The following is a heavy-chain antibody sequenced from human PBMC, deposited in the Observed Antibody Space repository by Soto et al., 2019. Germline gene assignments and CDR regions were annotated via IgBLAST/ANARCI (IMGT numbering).Heavy chain of an antibody. J-gene: IGHJ4*02. Sequence: EVQLVESGGGLVQPGGSLRLSCAASGFTVSNNYMCWVRQAPGKGLEWVSLIYSGGVTHYADSVRGRFTISRDNSRNILYLQMNSLRADDTAVYYCAKRGTTVTSSLWYWGQGTLVTVSS. CDR2: IYSGGVT. D-gene: IGHD4-17*01. CDR3: AKRGTTVTSSLWY. V-gene: IGHV3-66*01. CDR1: GFTVSNNY.